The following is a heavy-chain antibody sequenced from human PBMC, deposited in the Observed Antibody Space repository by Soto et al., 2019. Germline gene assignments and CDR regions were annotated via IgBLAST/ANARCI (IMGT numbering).Heavy chain of an antibody. V-gene: IGHV4-34*01. Sequence: PLATQSLSRAFFEVSFSCYYWSWISQPPGKGLEWIGEINHSGSTNYNPSLKSRVTISVDTSKNQFSLKLSSVTAADTAVYYCASGITMVRGVISRWGQGPLVTVSS. CDR2: INHSGST. J-gene: IGHJ4*02. CDR3: ASGITMVRGVISR. CDR1: EVSFSCYY. D-gene: IGHD3-10*01.